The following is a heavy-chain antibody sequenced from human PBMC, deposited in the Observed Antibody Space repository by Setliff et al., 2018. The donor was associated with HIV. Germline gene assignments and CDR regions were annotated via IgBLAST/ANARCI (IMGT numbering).Heavy chain of an antibody. D-gene: IGHD2-8*02. Sequence: AGGSLRLSCAASGFTFSSYSMNWVRQAPGKGLEWVSAISSGGEIMFYADSVKGRFTISRDNSKNTLYLQMNSLRADDTAVYYCAKSLLVAGNDYWGQGTLVTVSS. CDR1: GFTFSSYS. J-gene: IGHJ4*02. CDR3: AKSLLVAGNDY. V-gene: IGHV3-23*01. CDR2: ISSGGEIM.